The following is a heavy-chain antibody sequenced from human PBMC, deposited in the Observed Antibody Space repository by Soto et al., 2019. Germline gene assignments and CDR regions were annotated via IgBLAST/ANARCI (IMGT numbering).Heavy chain of an antibody. CDR3: ARDIAFDIDY. J-gene: IGHJ4*02. CDR1: GYTFNDFG. CDR2: IYSKAGKM. Sequence: QVHLLQSGAEVQKPGASVKVSCKTSGYTFNDFGITWVRQAPGLGLEWLGWIYSKAGKMNFAPKFQNRVIMTTDTXTXTAXMELTSLTFDDSAIYFCARDIAFDIDYWGQGTLVTVS. V-gene: IGHV1-18*01. D-gene: IGHD2-15*01.